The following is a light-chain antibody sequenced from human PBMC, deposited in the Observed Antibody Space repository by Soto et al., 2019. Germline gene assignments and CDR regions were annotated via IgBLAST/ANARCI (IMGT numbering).Light chain of an antibody. Sequence: EIVMTQSPATLSVSPGERATLSCRASQSVRSNFAWYQLKPGQAPRLLIYGASTRTTGSPARFRGSGTGSESTLTVSSLQSEDFAVYFCYQYSNWPPGGTFGGGTKVEIK. CDR1: QSVRSN. CDR3: YQYSNWPPGGT. J-gene: IGKJ4*01. CDR2: GAS. V-gene: IGKV3-15*01.